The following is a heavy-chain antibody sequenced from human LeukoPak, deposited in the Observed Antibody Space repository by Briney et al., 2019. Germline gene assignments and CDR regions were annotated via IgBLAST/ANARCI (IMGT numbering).Heavy chain of an antibody. CDR1: GGTFSSYA. D-gene: IGHD6-13*01. Sequence: SVKVSCKASGGTFSSYAISWVRQAPGQGLAWMGRIIPILGIANYAQKFQGRVTITADKSTSTAYMELSSLRSEDTAVYYCARTPGAAAGTFDYWGQGTLVTVSS. V-gene: IGHV1-69*04. CDR2: IIPILGIA. J-gene: IGHJ4*02. CDR3: ARTPGAAAGTFDY.